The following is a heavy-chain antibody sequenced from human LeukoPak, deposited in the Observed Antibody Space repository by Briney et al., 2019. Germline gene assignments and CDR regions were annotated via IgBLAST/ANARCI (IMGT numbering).Heavy chain of an antibody. CDR3: ARDGIAAADFDY. CDR2: VNGDGSST. CDR1: GFTFSTYW. J-gene: IGHJ4*02. Sequence: QPGGSLRLSCAASGFTFSTYWMHWVRHAPGKGLVWVSRVNGDGSSTNYADSVKGRFTISRDNAKNTLYLQMNSLRAEDTAVYYCARDGIAAADFDYWGQGILVTVSS. D-gene: IGHD6-13*01. V-gene: IGHV3-74*01.